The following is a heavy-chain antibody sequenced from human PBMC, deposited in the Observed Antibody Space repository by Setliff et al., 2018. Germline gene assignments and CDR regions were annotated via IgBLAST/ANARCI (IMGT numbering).Heavy chain of an antibody. CDR2: IYYSGST. CDR1: GGSISSSSYY. D-gene: IGHD6-25*01. V-gene: IGHV4-39*07. CDR3: ARVSGMGSPPYYYYYYGMDV. J-gene: IGHJ6*02. Sequence: PSETLSLTCTVSGGSISSSSYYWGWIRQPPGKGLEWIGSIYYSGSTYYNPSLKSRVTISVDTSKNQFSLKLSSVTAADTAVYYCARVSGMGSPPYYYYYYGMDVWGQGTTVTVSS.